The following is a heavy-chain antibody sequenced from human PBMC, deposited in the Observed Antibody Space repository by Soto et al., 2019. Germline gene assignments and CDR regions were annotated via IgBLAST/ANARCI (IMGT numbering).Heavy chain of an antibody. CDR3: VRQGIGNLHGLVDV. V-gene: IGHV4-59*08. CDR2: VYNTGGT. J-gene: IGHJ6*02. Sequence: QVQLQQSGPGLVKPSETLSLTCTVSSGPSSSHNWGWIRQSPGRGLEWIGYVYNTGGTSYNPSLKSRVTIPADTSANHISLTLSFLTAADTASYYCVRQGIGNLHGLVDVWGQGTTVSVSS. CDR1: SGPSSSHN. D-gene: IGHD1-1*01.